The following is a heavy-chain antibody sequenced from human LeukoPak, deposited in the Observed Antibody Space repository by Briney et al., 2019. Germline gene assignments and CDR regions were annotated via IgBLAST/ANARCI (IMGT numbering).Heavy chain of an antibody. V-gene: IGHV3-7*02. CDR2: IKEDGSET. D-gene: IGHD1-1*01. CDR1: GFTLASYW. CDR3: ARTTYGDY. J-gene: IGHJ4*02. Sequence: PGGSLRLSCAASGFTLASYWMTCVRRAPRKGLEWAAAIKEDGSETYYVDSVKGRFTISRDNAKNSLYLQMSSLRAEDTAVYYCARTTYGDYWGQGTLVTVSS.